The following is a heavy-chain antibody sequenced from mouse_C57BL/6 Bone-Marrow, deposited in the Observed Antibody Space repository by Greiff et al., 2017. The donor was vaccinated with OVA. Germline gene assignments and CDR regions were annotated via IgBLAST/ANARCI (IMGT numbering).Heavy chain of an antibody. Sequence: QVQLQQPGAELVKPGASVKVSCKASGYTFTSYWMHWVKQRPGQGLEWIGRIHPSDSDTNYNQKFKGKATLTVDKSSSTAYMQLSSLTSEDSAVYYCAIDLITTVVEGFAYWGQGTLVTVSA. V-gene: IGHV1-74*01. J-gene: IGHJ3*01. CDR1: GYTFTSYW. CDR2: IHPSDSDT. CDR3: AIDLITTVVEGFAY. D-gene: IGHD1-1*01.